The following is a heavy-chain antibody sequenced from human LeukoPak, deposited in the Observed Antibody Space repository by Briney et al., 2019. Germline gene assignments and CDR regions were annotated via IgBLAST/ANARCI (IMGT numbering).Heavy chain of an antibody. Sequence: SETLSLTCAVYGGSFSGYHWSWIRQPPGKGLEWIGEINHSGSTNYNPSLKSRVTIPVDTSKNQFSLKLSSVTAADTAVYYCARNRGSYASDYWGQGTLVTVSS. CDR1: GGSFSGYH. V-gene: IGHV4-34*01. D-gene: IGHD1-26*01. J-gene: IGHJ4*02. CDR2: INHSGST. CDR3: ARNRGSYASDY.